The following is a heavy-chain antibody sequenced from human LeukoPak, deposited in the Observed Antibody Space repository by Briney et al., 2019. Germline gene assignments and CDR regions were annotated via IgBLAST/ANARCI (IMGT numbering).Heavy chain of an antibody. Sequence: GGSLRLSCAASGFTFSSYSMNWVRQAPGKGLEWVSSISSSSSYIYYADSVKGRFTISRDNAKNSLYLQMNSLRAEDTAVHYCARHGVSSTSWSFDYWGQGTLVTVSS. V-gene: IGHV3-21*01. CDR2: ISSSSSYI. J-gene: IGHJ4*02. D-gene: IGHD2-2*01. CDR1: GFTFSSYS. CDR3: ARHGVSSTSWSFDY.